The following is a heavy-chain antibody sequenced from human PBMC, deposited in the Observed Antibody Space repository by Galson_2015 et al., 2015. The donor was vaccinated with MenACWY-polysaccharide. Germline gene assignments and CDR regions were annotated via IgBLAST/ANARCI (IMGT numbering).Heavy chain of an antibody. V-gene: IGHV3-74*01. CDR2: IDSDGSST. Sequence: SLRLSCAASEFTFRRYWMNWVRPAPGKGLGWVSRIDSDGSSTSYADSVKGRFTISRDNAKNTLYLQMNSLRAEDTAVYYCAVHCSSTSCYSPLSRLWGQGTMVTVSS. CDR1: EFTFRRYW. CDR3: AVHCSSTSCYSPLSRL. D-gene: IGHD2-2*01. J-gene: IGHJ3*01.